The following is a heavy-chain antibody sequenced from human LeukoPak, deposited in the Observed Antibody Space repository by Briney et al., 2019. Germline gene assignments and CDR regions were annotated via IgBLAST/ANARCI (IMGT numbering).Heavy chain of an antibody. J-gene: IGHJ6*02. V-gene: IGHV3-23*01. CDR3: AKVSGRIQIWPQPFGDGMDV. D-gene: IGHD3-10*01. CDR1: GFTFSTDV. CDR2: ISGSGGNT. Sequence: GGSLRLSCAASGFTFSTDVMSWVRQAPGKGLECVSAISGSGGNTYYADSVKGRFTVSRDNSKNMLYLQMNSLRAEDTAVYYCAKVSGRIQIWPQPFGDGMDVWGQGTTVTVSS.